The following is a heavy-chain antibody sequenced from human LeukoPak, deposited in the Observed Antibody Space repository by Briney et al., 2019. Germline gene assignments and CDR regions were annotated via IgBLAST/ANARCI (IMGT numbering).Heavy chain of an antibody. V-gene: IGHV3-74*01. D-gene: IGHD3-10*01. CDR3: ARDFYYYGSGKYFSVDVFDI. J-gene: IGHJ3*02. CDR1: GFTFSSYW. CDR2: INTDGSST. Sequence: GGSLRLSCAASGFTFSSYWMHWVRQAPGKGLVWVSRINTDGSSTSYADSVKGRFTISRDNAKNSLHLQLNSLRAEDTAVYCCARDFYYYGSGKYFSVDVFDIWGQGTLVTVSS.